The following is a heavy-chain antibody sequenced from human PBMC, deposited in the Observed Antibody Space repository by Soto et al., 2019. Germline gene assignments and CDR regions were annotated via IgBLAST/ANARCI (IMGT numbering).Heavy chain of an antibody. Sequence: QVQLVQSGAEVKKPGSSVKVSCKASGGTFSSYTISWVRQAPGQGLEWMGRIIPILGIANYAQKFQGRVPIXAXKXXSTAYMEMSSLRSEDTAVYYCARQEWELINRYFDLWGRGTLVTVSS. CDR2: IIPILGIA. CDR1: GGTFSSYT. J-gene: IGHJ2*01. CDR3: ARQEWELINRYFDL. D-gene: IGHD1-26*01. V-gene: IGHV1-69*02.